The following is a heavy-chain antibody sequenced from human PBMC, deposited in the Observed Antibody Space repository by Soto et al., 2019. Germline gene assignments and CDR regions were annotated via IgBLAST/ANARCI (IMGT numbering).Heavy chain of an antibody. CDR3: ARAVAVPADFAY. Sequence: QVQLVQSGAEEKKPGASVTVSCKASGYTFTSYAMHWVRQAPGQRLEWMGWINAGNGNTKYSQKFQGRVTITRDTSASTAYMELSSLRSEDTAVYYCARAVAVPADFAYWGQGTLVTVSS. V-gene: IGHV1-3*05. CDR1: GYTFTSYA. CDR2: INAGNGNT. D-gene: IGHD6-19*01. J-gene: IGHJ4*02.